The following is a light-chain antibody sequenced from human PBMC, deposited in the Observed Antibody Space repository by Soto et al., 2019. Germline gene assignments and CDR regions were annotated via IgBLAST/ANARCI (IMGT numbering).Light chain of an antibody. CDR2: AAS. CDR3: QQSYTTPRT. CDR1: QGISNY. J-gene: IGKJ1*01. V-gene: IGKV1-27*01. Sequence: DIQVTQSPSSLSASVGDRVTITCRASQGISNYLAWYQQKPGKVPKLLIYAASTLQSGVPSRFRGSGSETDFTLTITSLQPEDFETYYCQQSYTTPRTFGQGTKVDIK.